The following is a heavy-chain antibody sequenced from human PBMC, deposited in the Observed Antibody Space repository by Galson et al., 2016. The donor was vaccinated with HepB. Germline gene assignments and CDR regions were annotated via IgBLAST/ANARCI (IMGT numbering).Heavy chain of an antibody. CDR3: ARGPAYCDSSTCSTYGMDV. Sequence: SLRLSCAASGFTFSHYEMNWVRQAPGKGLEWVSYISTSGNTIYYADPVKGRLTISRDNAKNSLYLQMNTLRAEDTAVYYCARGPAYCDSSTCSTYGMDVWGQGPRSPSP. D-gene: IGHD2/OR15-2a*01. J-gene: IGHJ6*02. V-gene: IGHV3-48*03. CDR1: GFTFSHYE. CDR2: ISTSGNTI.